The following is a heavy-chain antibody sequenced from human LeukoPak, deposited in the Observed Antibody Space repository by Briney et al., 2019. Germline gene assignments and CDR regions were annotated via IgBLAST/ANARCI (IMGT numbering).Heavy chain of an antibody. CDR2: IGTAGDT. D-gene: IGHD5-12*01. CDR1: GFTFSSYY. J-gene: IGHJ6*02. Sequence: GGSLRLSCAASGFTFSSYYMHWVRQATGKGLEWVSAIGTAGDTYYPGSVKGRFTISRENAKNSLYLQMNSLRAGDTAVYYCARERRGLGMDVWGQGTTVTVSS. CDR3: ARERRGLGMDV. V-gene: IGHV3-13*01.